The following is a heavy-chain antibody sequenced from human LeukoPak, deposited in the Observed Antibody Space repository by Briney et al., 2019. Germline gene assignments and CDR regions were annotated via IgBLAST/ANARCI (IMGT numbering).Heavy chain of an antibody. D-gene: IGHD2-2*01. CDR3: ASSGYQLLNGMDV. CDR1: GGSISSSSYY. V-gene: IGHV4-39*07. J-gene: IGHJ6*02. CDR2: IYYSGST. Sequence: PSETLSLTCTVSGGSISSSSYYWGWIRQPPGKGLEWIGSIYYSGSTYYNPSLKSRVTISVDTSKNQFSLKLSSVTAADTAVYYCASSGYQLLNGMDVWGQGTTVTVSS.